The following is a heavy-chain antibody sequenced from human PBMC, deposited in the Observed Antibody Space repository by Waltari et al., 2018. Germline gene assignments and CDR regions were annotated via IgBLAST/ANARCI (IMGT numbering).Heavy chain of an antibody. CDR2: ISSSSSYI. D-gene: IGHD3-10*01. CDR3: AREDYYGSGTTGWFDP. Sequence: EVQLVESGGGLVKPGGSLRLSCAASGFTFSSYSMNWVRQAPGKGPEWDSSISSSSSYIYYADSVKGRFTISRDNAKNSLYLQMNSLRAEDTAVYYCAREDYYGSGTTGWFDPWGQGTLVTVSS. V-gene: IGHV3-21*01. J-gene: IGHJ5*02. CDR1: GFTFSSYS.